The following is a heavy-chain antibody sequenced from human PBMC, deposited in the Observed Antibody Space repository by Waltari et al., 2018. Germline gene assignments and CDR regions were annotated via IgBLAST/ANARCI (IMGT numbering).Heavy chain of an antibody. CDR3: AREPGTYYRQWFDF. J-gene: IGHJ4*02. Sequence: QVQLVQSGAEMQKPGASVKVSCKPSGYTFTTYYIHWVREAPGQGLEWMGWINPNSGGTNYAKKFQGRVTMTRDTSISTAYMDLSSLRSDDTAVYYCAREPGTYYRQWFDFWGQGTLVTVSS. CDR1: GYTFTTYY. CDR2: INPNSGGT. D-gene: IGHD3-10*01. V-gene: IGHV1-2*02.